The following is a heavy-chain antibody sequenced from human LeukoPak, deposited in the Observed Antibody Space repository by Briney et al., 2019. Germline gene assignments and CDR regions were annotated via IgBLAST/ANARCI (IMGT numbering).Heavy chain of an antibody. CDR1: GGSISSGGYY. J-gene: IGHJ4*02. V-gene: IGHV4-31*03. CDR2: IYYSGST. CDR3: ARTRREGIQLWFSFDY. D-gene: IGHD5-18*01. Sequence: SETLSLTCTVSGGSISSGGYYWSWIRQHPGKGLEWIGYIYYSGSTYYNPSLKSRVTIPVDTSKNQFSLKLSSVTAADTAVYYCARTRREGIQLWFSFDYWGQGTLVTVSS.